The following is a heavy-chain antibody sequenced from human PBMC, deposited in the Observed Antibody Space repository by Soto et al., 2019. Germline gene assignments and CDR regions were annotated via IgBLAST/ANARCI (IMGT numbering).Heavy chain of an antibody. CDR1: GYTFNNYG. CDR2: ISAHNGNT. J-gene: IGHJ4*02. V-gene: IGHV1-18*01. D-gene: IGHD2-2*01. Sequence: QVQLVQSGAEVKKPGASVKVSCKASGYTFNNYGINWVRQAPGQRLEWIGWISAHNGNTDYAQKFQDRVTLTTDTSTSTAYMELRSLRSDDTAMYFCARSYCSVTTCYSWGQGTLVTVSS. CDR3: ARSYCSVTTCYS.